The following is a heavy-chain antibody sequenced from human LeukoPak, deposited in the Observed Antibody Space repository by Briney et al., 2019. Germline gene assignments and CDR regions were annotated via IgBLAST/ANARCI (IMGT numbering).Heavy chain of an antibody. CDR3: ARVVLAVAGTYTQYYYCDYMDV. D-gene: IGHD6-19*01. Sequence: SETLFLTCTVPGGSVSNGIYSWGWIRQPPGKGLERLGSIHNVGSTYYNPSLKNRVTVSVDTSLHQVSLTLSSVTADDMLGYYCARVVLAVAGTYTQYYYCDYMDVWGKGTTVTVSS. CDR2: IHNVGST. V-gene: IGHV4-39*02. CDR1: GGSVSNGIYS. J-gene: IGHJ6*03.